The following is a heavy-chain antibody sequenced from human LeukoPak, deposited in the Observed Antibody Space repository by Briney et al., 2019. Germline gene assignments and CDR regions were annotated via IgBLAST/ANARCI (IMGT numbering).Heavy chain of an antibody. D-gene: IGHD4-17*01. J-gene: IGHJ4*02. CDR3: ARAQQNYGDYSDY. CDR1: GGSFSGYY. V-gene: IGHV4-34*01. Sequence: SETLSLTCAVYGGSFSGYYWSWIRQPPGKGLEWIGEINHSGSTNYNPSLKSRVTISVDTSKNQFSLKLSSVTAADTAVYYCARAQQNYGDYSDYWGQGTLVTVSS. CDR2: INHSGST.